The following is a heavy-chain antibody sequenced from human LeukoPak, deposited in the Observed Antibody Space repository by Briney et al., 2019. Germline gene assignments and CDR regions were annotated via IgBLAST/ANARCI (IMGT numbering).Heavy chain of an antibody. V-gene: IGHV3-33*01. J-gene: IGHJ4*02. CDR2: IWYDGSNK. D-gene: IGHD2-15*01. Sequence: GGSLRLSCAASGFTFSSYGMHWVRQAPGKGLEWVAVIWYDGSNKYYADSVKGRFTISRDNSKNTLYLQMNSLRAEDTAVYCCARTSVEVVAATPIYYFDYWGQGTLVTVSS. CDR3: ARTSVEVVAATPIYYFDY. CDR1: GFTFSSYG.